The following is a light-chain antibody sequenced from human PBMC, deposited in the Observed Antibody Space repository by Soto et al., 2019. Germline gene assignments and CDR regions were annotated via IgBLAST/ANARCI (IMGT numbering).Light chain of an antibody. V-gene: IGKV2-28*01. CDR3: MQALQTPIT. J-gene: IGKJ5*01. CDR2: LGS. Sequence: DFVMSQSPLSLPVTLGEPASISCRSGQSLQHRNGYNYLAWYLQKPGQSPQLLIYLGSLRASGVPDRFRGSGSGTDFTLKISRVEAEDVEVYYCMQALQTPITFGQGTRLEIE. CDR1: QSLQHRNGYNY.